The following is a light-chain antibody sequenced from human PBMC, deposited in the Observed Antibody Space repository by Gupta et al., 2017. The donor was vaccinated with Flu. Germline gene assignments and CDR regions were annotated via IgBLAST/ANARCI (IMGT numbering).Light chain of an antibody. J-gene: IGLJ3*02. Sequence: VKTTCTRSSGSIGGGNEWHQQPPAKGPRYVLQLNSDGSHSTGDATPDRFSGYSSAAERYPTISRVQAGAEDYYYCQTWGTGIRVFGGGTKLTVL. CDR3: QTWGTGIRV. V-gene: IGLV4-69*01. CDR1: SGSIGGG. CDR2: LNSDGSH.